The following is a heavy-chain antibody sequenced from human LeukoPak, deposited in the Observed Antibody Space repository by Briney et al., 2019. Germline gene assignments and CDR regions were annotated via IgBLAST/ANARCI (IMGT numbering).Heavy chain of an antibody. CDR2: IVGSGGST. V-gene: IGHV3-23*01. D-gene: IGHD3-9*01. Sequence: GASLRLSCAASGFTFSNYAMSWVRQAPGKGLEWVSAIVGSGGSTYYADSVKGRFTISRDNPKNTLYLQMNSLRAEDTAVYYCAKWGDYDILTGYYDSDYWGQGPLVTVSS. J-gene: IGHJ4*02. CDR1: GFTFSNYA. CDR3: AKWGDYDILTGYYDSDY.